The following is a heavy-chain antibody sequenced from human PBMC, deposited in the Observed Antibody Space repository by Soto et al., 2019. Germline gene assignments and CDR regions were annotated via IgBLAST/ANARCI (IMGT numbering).Heavy chain of an antibody. Sequence: QVQLVQSGAEVKKPGASVKVSCKASGDTFTGDEITWVRQATGQGLEWMGWMNLKGGNTGYAQTFQGRVSMTGNPSISTAYMELSSLRSEDTAVYYCARVPRGSRYFYYLDVWGKGTTVIVSS. V-gene: IGHV1-8*01. J-gene: IGHJ6*03. D-gene: IGHD3-16*01. CDR2: MNLKGGNT. CDR3: ARVPRGSRYFYYLDV. CDR1: GDTFTGDE.